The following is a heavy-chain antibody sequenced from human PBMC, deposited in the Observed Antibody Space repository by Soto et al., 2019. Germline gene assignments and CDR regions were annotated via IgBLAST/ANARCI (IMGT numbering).Heavy chain of an antibody. D-gene: IGHD2-2*01. CDR2: IDPSDSYT. CDR1: GYSFTSYW. Sequence: PGESLKISCKGSGYSFTSYWISWVRQMPGKGLEWMGRIDPSDSYTNYSPSFQGHVTISADKSISTAYLQWSSLKASDTAMYYCATLGYCSSTSCYGGYYYYYGMDVWGPGTTVTVSS. V-gene: IGHV5-10-1*01. J-gene: IGHJ6*02. CDR3: ATLGYCSSTSCYGGYYYYYGMDV.